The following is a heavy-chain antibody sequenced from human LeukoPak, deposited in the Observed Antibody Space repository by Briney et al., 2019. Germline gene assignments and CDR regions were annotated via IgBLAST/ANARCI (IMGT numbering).Heavy chain of an antibody. CDR2: ISSSSSTI. J-gene: IGHJ4*02. V-gene: IGHV3-48*01. CDR3: ARDGGDSSGYYFTENFDY. D-gene: IGHD3-22*01. CDR1: RFTFSSYS. Sequence: PGGSLRLSCAASRFTFSSYSMNWVRQAPGKGLEWVSYISSSSSTIYYADSVKGRFTISRDNAKNSLYLQMNSLRAEDTAVYYCARDGGDSSGYYFTENFDYWGQGTLVTVSS.